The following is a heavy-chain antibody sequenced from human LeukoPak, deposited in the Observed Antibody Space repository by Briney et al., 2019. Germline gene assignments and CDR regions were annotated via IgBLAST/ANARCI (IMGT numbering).Heavy chain of an antibody. CDR1: GGSISSGGYY. Sequence: PSETLSLTCTVSGGSISSGGYYWSWIRQHPGKGLEWIGYIYYSGSTYYNPSLKSRVTISVDTSKNQFSLKLSSVTAADTAVYYCARRPNSSSSNYYYYYYMDVWGKGTTVTVSS. CDR2: IYYSGST. J-gene: IGHJ6*03. V-gene: IGHV4-31*03. D-gene: IGHD6-6*01. CDR3: ARRPNSSSSNYYYYYYMDV.